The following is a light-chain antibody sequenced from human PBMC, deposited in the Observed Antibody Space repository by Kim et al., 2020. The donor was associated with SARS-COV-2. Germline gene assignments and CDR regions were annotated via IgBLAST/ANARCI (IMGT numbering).Light chain of an antibody. Sequence: GGAGTLTCGSNTGAVTSGHYPCWLQQKPGQAPRTLNDDTNNQHSWTPARFCGTLREGKAALTLWGAQEEDEADYYCFLSDGDARRVFGVGTKLTVL. CDR3: FLSDGDARRV. CDR1: TGAVTSGHY. J-gene: IGLJ3*02. CDR2: DTN. V-gene: IGLV7-46*01.